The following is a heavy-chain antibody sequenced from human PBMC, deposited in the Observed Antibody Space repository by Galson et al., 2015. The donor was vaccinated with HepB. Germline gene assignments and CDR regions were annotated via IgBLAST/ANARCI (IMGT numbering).Heavy chain of an antibody. Sequence: QSGAEVKKPGASVKVSCKASGYTFTSYGISWVRQAPGQGLEWMGWISAYNGNTNYAQKLQGRVTMTTDTSTSTAYMELRSLRSDDTAVYYCARDLNPDIVVVPAANYYYYYYGMDVWGQGTTVTVSS. CDR3: ARDLNPDIVVVPAANYYYYYYGMDV. J-gene: IGHJ6*02. CDR1: GYTFTSYG. V-gene: IGHV1-18*01. D-gene: IGHD2-2*01. CDR2: ISAYNGNT.